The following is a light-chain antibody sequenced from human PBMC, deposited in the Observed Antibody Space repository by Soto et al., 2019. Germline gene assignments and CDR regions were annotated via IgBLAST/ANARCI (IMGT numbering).Light chain of an antibody. J-gene: IGKJ5*01. CDR2: AAS. V-gene: IGKV1-8*01. CDR3: QQYEDLPRT. CDR1: QGISSY. Sequence: AIRMTQSPSSLSASTGDRVTITCRASQGISSYLAWYQQKPGKAPKLLIYAASTLQSGVPSRFSGSGSGTDFTLTISCLQSEDFATYYCQQYEDLPRTFGQGTRLEIK.